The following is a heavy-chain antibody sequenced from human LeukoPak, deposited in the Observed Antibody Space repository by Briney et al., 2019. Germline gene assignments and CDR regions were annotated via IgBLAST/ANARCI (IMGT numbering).Heavy chain of an antibody. D-gene: IGHD5-12*01. CDR3: ARPGRYSRLAFDI. J-gene: IGHJ3*02. Sequence: GGSLRLSCAASGFTFSSYWMHWVRQAPGKGLVWVSRINSDGSSTSYADSVKGRFTISSDNAKNTLYLQMNSLRAEDTAVYYCARPGRYSRLAFDIWGQGTMVTVSS. CDR1: GFTFSSYW. V-gene: IGHV3-74*01. CDR2: INSDGSST.